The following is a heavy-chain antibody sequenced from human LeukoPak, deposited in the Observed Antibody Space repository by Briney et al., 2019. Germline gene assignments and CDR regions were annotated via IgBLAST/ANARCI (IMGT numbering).Heavy chain of an antibody. CDR3: ARDAYCSGGSCYSGWWFDP. D-gene: IGHD2-15*01. CDR2: ISAYNGNT. CDR1: GYTFTSYG. J-gene: IGHJ5*02. Sequence: ASVKVSCKASGYTFTSYGISWVRQAPGQGLEWMGWISAYNGNTIYAQKLQGRVTMTTDTSTSTAYMELRSLRSDDTAVYYCARDAYCSGGSCYSGWWFDPWGQGTLVTVSS. V-gene: IGHV1-18*01.